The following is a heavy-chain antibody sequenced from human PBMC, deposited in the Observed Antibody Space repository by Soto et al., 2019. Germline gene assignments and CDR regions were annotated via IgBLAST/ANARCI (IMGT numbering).Heavy chain of an antibody. D-gene: IGHD6-19*01. Sequence: QPGGSLSLSGAASGFPFSSYTIHWVHQAPGKGLEWVELILYDGGNKYYADSVKGGFTISRDNSKNTLYLQMNSLRAEDTAIYSCVREGSGWYSRGSFDFWGRGTMVTVSS. V-gene: IGHV3-30-3*01. CDR1: GFPFSSYT. CDR2: ILYDGGNK. J-gene: IGHJ3*01. CDR3: VREGSGWYSRGSFDF.